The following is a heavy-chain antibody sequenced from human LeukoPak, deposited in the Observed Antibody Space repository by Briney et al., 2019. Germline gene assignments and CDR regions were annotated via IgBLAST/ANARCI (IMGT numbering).Heavy chain of an antibody. V-gene: IGHV4-4*07. CDR2: IYSSEST. CDR1: GGSINSYY. CDR3: ARGGKATVVTM. Sequence: SETLSLTCTVSGGSINSYYWSWIRQPAGKGLEWIGRIYSSESTNYNPSLKSRVSMSVDTSKNQFSLKLTSVTAADTVVYYCARGGKATVVTMWGQGILVTVSS. J-gene: IGHJ4*02. D-gene: IGHD4-23*01.